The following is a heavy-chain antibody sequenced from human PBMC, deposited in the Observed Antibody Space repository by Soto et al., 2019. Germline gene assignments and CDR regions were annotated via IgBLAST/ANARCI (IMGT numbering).Heavy chain of an antibody. D-gene: IGHD2-21*02. CDR3: ATGGGDYRWFDP. J-gene: IGHJ5*02. Sequence: VHLLESGGGLVQMGGSLRLSCAASGFTFSNFAMSWVRQTPAKGLEWVSAISSSGGRTYYADSVKGRFTVSRDNSKNTLYLQMNSLSAEDTALYYCATGGGDYRWFDPWGQGTLVTVSS. CDR2: ISSSGGRT. CDR1: GFTFSNFA. V-gene: IGHV3-23*01.